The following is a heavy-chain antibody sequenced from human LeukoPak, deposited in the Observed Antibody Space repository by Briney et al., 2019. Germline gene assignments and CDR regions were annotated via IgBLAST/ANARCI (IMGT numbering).Heavy chain of an antibody. D-gene: IGHD3-9*01. CDR3: ASLTSHYDILTGYYNDAFDI. V-gene: IGHV4-59*08. Sequence: SETLSLTCTVSGVSSSSYYWSWLRQPPGKGLEWIGYIYYSGSANYNPSLKSRITISVDTSKNQFSLKLSPVTAADTAVYYCASLTSHYDILTGYYNDAFDIWGQGTMVTVSS. J-gene: IGHJ3*02. CDR1: GVSSSSYY. CDR2: IYYSGSA.